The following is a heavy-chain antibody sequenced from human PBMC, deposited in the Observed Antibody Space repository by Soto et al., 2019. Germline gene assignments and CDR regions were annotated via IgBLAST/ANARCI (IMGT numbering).Heavy chain of an antibody. CDR1: GYTFTDYH. V-gene: IGHV1-2*02. CDR3: ARAPIWGPTGDFDY. D-gene: IGHD1-26*01. CDR2: ITPQSGEF. Sequence: QVHLVQSGAEVKRPGDSVKVSCKASGYTFTDYHIHWVRQAPGQGLQWMGRITPQSGEFYYSPKFQGRVTLTRDTSISTAYMELTTLRFDDTAVYYCARAPIWGPTGDFDYWGQGTLATVSS. J-gene: IGHJ4*02.